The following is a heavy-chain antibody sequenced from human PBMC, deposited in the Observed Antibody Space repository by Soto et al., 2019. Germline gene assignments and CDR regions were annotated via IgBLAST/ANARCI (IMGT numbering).Heavy chain of an antibody. CDR1: GGTFSSYA. CDR2: IIPIFGTA. D-gene: IGHD5-12*01. Sequence: QVQLVQSGAEVKKPGSSVKVSCKASGGTFSSYAISWVRQAPGQGLEWMGGIIPIFGTANYAQKFQGRVTITADESTSTAYMELSSLRSEDTAVYYCARDRGYSGYDPIRGGGFDYWGQGTLVTVSS. CDR3: ARDRGYSGYDPIRGGGFDY. V-gene: IGHV1-69*12. J-gene: IGHJ4*02.